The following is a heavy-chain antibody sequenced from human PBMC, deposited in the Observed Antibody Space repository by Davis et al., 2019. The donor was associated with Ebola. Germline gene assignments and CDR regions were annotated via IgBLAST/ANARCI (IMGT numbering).Heavy chain of an antibody. CDR3: ARGWLRTGLDI. CDR1: GDSVSGKSGA. D-gene: IGHD5-24*01. V-gene: IGHV6-1*01. CDR2: TYYTSKWYN. J-gene: IGHJ3*02. Sequence: HSQTLSLTCAISGDSVSGKSGAWSWIRQSPSRGLEWLGRTYYTSKWYNHYAASVKSRTTINPDTSKNQFSLQLNSVTPEDTAVYYCARGWLRTGLDIWGQGTMVIVSS.